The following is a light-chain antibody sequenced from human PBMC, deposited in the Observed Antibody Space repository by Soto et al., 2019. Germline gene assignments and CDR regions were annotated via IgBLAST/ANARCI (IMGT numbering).Light chain of an antibody. J-gene: IGKJ3*01. Sequence: DIQMTQSPSTLSASVGDRVTVTCRASQSVSSSLAWYQQKPGKAPKLLIYDASILETGVPSRFSGSGSGTEFTLTFPSLQPDDSATYYCQHYKIFPLTFGPGTKVEIK. CDR2: DAS. V-gene: IGKV1-5*01. CDR3: QHYKIFPLT. CDR1: QSVSSS.